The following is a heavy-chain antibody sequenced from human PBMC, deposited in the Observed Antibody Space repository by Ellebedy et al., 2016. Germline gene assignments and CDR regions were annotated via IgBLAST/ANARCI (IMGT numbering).Heavy chain of an antibody. CDR1: GYTFTSYG. V-gene: IGHV1-18*01. D-gene: IGHD4-17*01. CDR3: AREWDYGDYVTGYFDL. Sequence: ASVKVSXKASGYTFTSYGISWVRQAPGQGLEWMGWISAYNGNTNYAQKLQGRVTMTTDTSTSTAYMELRSLRSDDTAVYYCAREWDYGDYVTGYFDLWGRGTLVTVSS. CDR2: ISAYNGNT. J-gene: IGHJ2*01.